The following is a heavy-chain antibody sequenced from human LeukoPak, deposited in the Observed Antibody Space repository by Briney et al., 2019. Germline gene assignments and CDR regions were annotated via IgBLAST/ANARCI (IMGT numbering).Heavy chain of an antibody. CDR3: ARGGSITMIAGVH. CDR2: IYHSGST. D-gene: IGHD3-22*01. V-gene: IGHV4-38-2*02. CDR1: GYFISSGYY. Sequence: SGTLSLTCTVSGYFISSGYYWVWIRQPPGKGLEWIGTIYHSGSTYYNPSLKSRVTISIDTSKNQFSLNLTSVTAADTAVYYCARGGSITMIAGVHWGHGTLVTVSS. J-gene: IGHJ4*01.